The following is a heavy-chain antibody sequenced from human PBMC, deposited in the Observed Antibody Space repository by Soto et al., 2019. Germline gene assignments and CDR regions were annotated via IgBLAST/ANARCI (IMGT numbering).Heavy chain of an antibody. CDR3: ANEQWLAFDY. V-gene: IGHV3-30*18. D-gene: IGHD6-19*01. CDR1: GFTFISYG. Sequence: GGALRLSCAASGFTFISYGMHWVRQAPGKGLEWVAVISYDGSNKYYADSVKGRFTISRDNSKNTLYLQMNSLRAEDTAVYYCANEQWLAFDYWGQGTLVTVSS. CDR2: ISYDGSNK. J-gene: IGHJ4*02.